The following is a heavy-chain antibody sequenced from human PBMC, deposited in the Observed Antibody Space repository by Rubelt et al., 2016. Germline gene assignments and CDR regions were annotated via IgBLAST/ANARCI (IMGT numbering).Heavy chain of an antibody. Sequence: QVQLVESGGGVVQPGRSLRLSCEASGFTFRAYGMHWVRQAPGKGLEWVAFIWYDGSSTSSADAVKGRFTSSRDNSGNTLYLQLNSLRAEDTAVFFCVRATEELTTLTTFGLWGRGTLVTVSS. CDR2: IWYDGSST. CDR1: GFTFRAYG. CDR3: VRATEELTTLTTFGL. J-gene: IGHJ2*01. D-gene: IGHD4-11*01. V-gene: IGHV3-33*01.